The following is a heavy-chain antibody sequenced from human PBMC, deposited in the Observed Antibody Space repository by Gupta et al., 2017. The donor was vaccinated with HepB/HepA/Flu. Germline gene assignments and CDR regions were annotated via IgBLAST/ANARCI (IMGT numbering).Heavy chain of an antibody. CDR3: ARDRGNGAFDI. CDR1: GFTFSSYS. D-gene: IGHD1-1*01. J-gene: IGHJ3*02. CDR2: ISSSSSYR. V-gene: IGHV3-21*01. Sequence: EVQLVESGGGLVKPGGSLRLSCAASGFTFSSYSMNWVRQAPGKGLEWVSSISSSSSYRYDADSVKGRFTISRDNAKNSLYLQMKSLRAEDTAVYYGARDRGNGAFDIGGQGTMVTVSS.